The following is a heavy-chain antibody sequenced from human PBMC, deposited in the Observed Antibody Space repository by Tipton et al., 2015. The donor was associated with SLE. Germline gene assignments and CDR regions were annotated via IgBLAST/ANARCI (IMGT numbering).Heavy chain of an antibody. CDR1: GFTFDIHS. V-gene: IGHV3-9*01. Sequence: RSLRLSCETSGFTFDIHSLHWVRQRPGKGLEWVAGILANVVSTGHADSVRGRFTISRDNAKRSLYLQMTGLRPEDTALYYCGVDIEAGGLHWWGQEALVTVSS. D-gene: IGHD4-11*01. CDR3: GVDIEAGGLHW. J-gene: IGHJ4*02. CDR2: ILANVVST.